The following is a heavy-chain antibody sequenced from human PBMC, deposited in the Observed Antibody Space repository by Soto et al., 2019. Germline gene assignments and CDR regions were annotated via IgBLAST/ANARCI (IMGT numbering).Heavy chain of an antibody. D-gene: IGHD6-6*01. CDR2: ISAYNGNT. V-gene: IGHV1-18*01. J-gene: IGHJ4*02. Sequence: QVQLVQSGAEVRKPGASVKVSCKASGYSFTNYGISWVRQAPGQGLEWMGWISAYNGNTKFAQKVQGRVTMATDTSTTTAYMEMRSLRSDDTAVYYCVRAFRPQNAEATRNFEYWGQGTLVTVAS. CDR1: GYSFTNYG. CDR3: VRAFRPQNAEATRNFEY.